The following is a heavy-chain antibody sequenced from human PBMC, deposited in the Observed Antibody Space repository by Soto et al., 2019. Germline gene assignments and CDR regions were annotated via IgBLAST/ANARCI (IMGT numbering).Heavy chain of an antibody. CDR3: ARDGLDYDSSGYYYLISG. V-gene: IGHV1-46*01. CDR2: IIPSFGRT. CDR1: GYTFTSYY. J-gene: IGHJ4*02. Sequence: GASVKVSCKASGYTFTSYYMHWVRQAPGQGLEWMGRIIPSFGRTSYAQKFQGRVTMTGDKSTSTVYMELSSLRSEDTAVYYCARDGLDYDSSGYYYLISGWGQGTLVTVSS. D-gene: IGHD3-22*01.